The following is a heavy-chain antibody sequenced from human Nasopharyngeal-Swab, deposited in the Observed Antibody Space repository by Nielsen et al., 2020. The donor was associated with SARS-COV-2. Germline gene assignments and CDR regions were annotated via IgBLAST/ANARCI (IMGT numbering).Heavy chain of an antibody. J-gene: IGHJ3*02. D-gene: IGHD3-9*01. CDR3: ARDDWFSLHPHVFEI. CDR2: IKQDGSEK. V-gene: IGHV3-7*01. CDR1: GFTFSSYW. Sequence: GESLKISCAASGFTFSSYWMSWVRQAPGKGLEWVANIKQDGSEKYYVDSVKGRFTISRDNAKNTLYLQMNSLRAEDTAVYYCARDDWFSLHPHVFEIWGQGTMVTVSS.